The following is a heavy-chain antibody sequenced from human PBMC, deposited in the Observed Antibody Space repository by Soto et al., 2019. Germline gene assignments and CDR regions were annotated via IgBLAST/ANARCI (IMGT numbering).Heavy chain of an antibody. J-gene: IGHJ4*02. CDR3: ARHGSAWDY. V-gene: IGHV1-18*01. CDR2: ISAYNGNT. Sequence: ASVKVSCKASGYTFTSYGISWLRQAPGQGLEWMGWISAYNGNTKYAQKLQGRVTITTDTSTSTAYMELSSLRSEDTAVYYCARHGSAWDYWGQGTLVTVSS. D-gene: IGHD6-19*01. CDR1: GYTFTSYG.